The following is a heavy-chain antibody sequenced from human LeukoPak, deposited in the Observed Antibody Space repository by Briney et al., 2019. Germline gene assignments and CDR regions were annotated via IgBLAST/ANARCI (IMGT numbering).Heavy chain of an antibody. CDR1: GFTFSSYG. J-gene: IGHJ3*02. V-gene: IGHV3-30*18. D-gene: IGHD5-12*01. CDR3: AKDPGYSGYDDAFDI. CDR2: ISYDGSNK. Sequence: WGSLRLSCAASGFTFSSYGMHWVRQAPGKGLEWVGVISYDGSNKYYADSVKGRFTISRYNSKNTLYLQMNSLRAEDTAVYYCAKDPGYSGYDDAFDIWGEGTMVTVSS.